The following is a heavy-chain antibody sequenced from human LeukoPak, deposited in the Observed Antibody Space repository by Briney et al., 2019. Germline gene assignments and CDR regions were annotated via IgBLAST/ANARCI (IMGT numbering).Heavy chain of an antibody. CDR2: ISSSSSYI. V-gene: IGHV3-21*01. CDR1: GFTFSSYS. CDR3: ARRNEYYYYGMDV. D-gene: IGHD1-1*01. Sequence: GGSLSLSCAASGFTFSSYSMNWVRQAPGKGLEGVSSISSSSSYIYYADSVKGRFTISRDNAKNSLYLQMNSLRAEDTAVYYCARRNEYYYYGMDVWGKGTTVTVSS. J-gene: IGHJ6*04.